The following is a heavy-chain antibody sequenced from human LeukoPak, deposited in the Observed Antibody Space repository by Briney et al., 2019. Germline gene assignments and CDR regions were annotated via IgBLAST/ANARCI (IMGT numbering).Heavy chain of an antibody. CDR2: IYYSGST. CDR3: ARERSRITMIVGGDAFDI. J-gene: IGHJ3*02. Sequence: SETLSLTCTVSGGSISSSSYYWGWIRQPPGKGLEWIGSIYYSGSTYYNPSLKSRVTISVDTSKNQFSLKLSSVTAADTAVYYCARERSRITMIVGGDAFDIWGQGTMVTVSS. D-gene: IGHD3-22*01. CDR1: GGSISSSSYY. V-gene: IGHV4-39*07.